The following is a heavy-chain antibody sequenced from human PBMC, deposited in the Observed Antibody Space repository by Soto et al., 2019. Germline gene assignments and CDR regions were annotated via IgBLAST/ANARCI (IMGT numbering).Heavy chain of an antibody. CDR2: IKQDGSEK. CDR1: GFTFSSYW. D-gene: IGHD2-15*01. Sequence: GGSLRLSCAASGFTFSSYWMSWVRQAPGKGLEWVANIKQDGSEKYYVDSVKGRFTISRDNAKNSLYLQMNSLRAEDTAVYYCARVVVAAISYMDVWGKGTTVTVSS. V-gene: IGHV3-7*01. J-gene: IGHJ6*03. CDR3: ARVVVAAISYMDV.